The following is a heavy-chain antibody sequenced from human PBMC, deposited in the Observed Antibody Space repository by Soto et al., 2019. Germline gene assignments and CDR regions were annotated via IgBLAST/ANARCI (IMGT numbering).Heavy chain of an antibody. V-gene: IGHV1-18*01. CDR2: INTHNGNT. D-gene: IGHD4-17*01. Sequence: ASVKVSCKASGYTFTTYGISWVRQAPGQGLEWLGWINTHNGNTNYAQNLQGRVIMTADTSTSTAYMELRSLRSDDTAVYYCARELDYGDDTDYWGQGTLVTVSS. J-gene: IGHJ4*02. CDR1: GYTFTTYG. CDR3: ARELDYGDDTDY.